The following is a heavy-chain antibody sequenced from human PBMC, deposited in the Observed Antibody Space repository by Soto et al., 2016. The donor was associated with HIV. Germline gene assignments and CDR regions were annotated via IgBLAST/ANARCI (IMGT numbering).Heavy chain of an antibody. D-gene: IGHD3-9*01. CDR1: GFILSDYV. Sequence: EVQVVESGGGLVKPGGSLRLSCAASGFILSDYVMHWVRQLPRKGLEWVSSISGQDGAYFLWRVSKGPIHHLQRQRQELIVPANEQPESRDTAIYYCVRVVLGSDYFDLFINTYYGLDVWGQGVPRSPSP. J-gene: IGHJ6*02. CDR2: ISGQDGAY. CDR3: VRVVLGSDYFDLFINTYYGLDV. V-gene: IGHV3-21*01.